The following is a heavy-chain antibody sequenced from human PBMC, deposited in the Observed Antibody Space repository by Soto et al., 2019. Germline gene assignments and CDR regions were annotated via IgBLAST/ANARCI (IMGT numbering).Heavy chain of an antibody. CDR2: ISISGGTI. CDR1: GFRIGSYE. CDR3: ARVGAGSGLDY. D-gene: IGHD6-25*01. V-gene: IGHV3-48*03. J-gene: IGHJ4*02. Sequence: SLTHSSAVSGFRIGSYEVNWFNQAPGKGLEWVSYISISGGTIYYADSVKGRFTISRDNAKNSLYLQMNSLRAEDTAVYYCARVGAGSGLDYWGQGTLVNVFS.